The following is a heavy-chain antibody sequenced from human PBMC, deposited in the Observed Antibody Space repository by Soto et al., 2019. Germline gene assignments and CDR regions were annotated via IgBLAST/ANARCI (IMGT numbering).Heavy chain of an antibody. Sequence: SETLSLTCTVSGGSLSNYYWSLCRQPPGKGLEWIGYFYYTGITNYNPSLKSRISMSVDTSKNQFSLKLSSVTAADTAVYYCARHVVESLSFGKRVHHFHYWGHGILVTV. D-gene: IGHD3-10*01. CDR1: GGSLSNYY. CDR2: FYYTGIT. CDR3: ARHVVESLSFGKRVHHFHY. J-gene: IGHJ4*01. V-gene: IGHV4-59*08.